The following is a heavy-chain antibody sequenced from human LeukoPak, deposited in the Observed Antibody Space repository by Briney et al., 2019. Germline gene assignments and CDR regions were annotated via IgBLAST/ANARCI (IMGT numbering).Heavy chain of an antibody. V-gene: IGHV3-48*01. CDR2: ISSSSSTI. CDR1: GFTFSSYW. CDR3: ARVSTGYGSGSYLYGMDV. D-gene: IGHD3-10*01. J-gene: IGHJ6*02. Sequence: QSGGSLRLSCAASGFTFSSYWMHWVRQAPGKGLEWVSYISSSSSTIYYADSVKGRFTISRDNAKNSLYLQMNSLRAEDTAVYYCARVSTGYGSGSYLYGMDVWGQGTTVTVSS.